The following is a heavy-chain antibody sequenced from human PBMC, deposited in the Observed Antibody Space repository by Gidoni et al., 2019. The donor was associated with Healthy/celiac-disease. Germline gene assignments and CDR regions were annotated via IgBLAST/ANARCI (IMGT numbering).Heavy chain of an antibody. CDR2: IYYSGST. D-gene: IGHD4-17*01. V-gene: IGHV4-59*01. CDR1: GGSISSYY. J-gene: IGHJ4*01. CDR3: ARGDYAPIFDY. Sequence: QMRLQDWGPGRVTPSKTLALTCTVSGGSISSYYWSWIRQPPGKGLEWIGYIYYSGSTNYNPSLKSRVTISVDTSKNQFSLKLSSVTAADTAVYYCARGDYAPIFDYWGHGTLVTVSS.